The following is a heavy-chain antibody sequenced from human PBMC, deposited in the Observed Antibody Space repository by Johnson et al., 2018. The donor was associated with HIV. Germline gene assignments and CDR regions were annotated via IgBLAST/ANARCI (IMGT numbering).Heavy chain of an antibody. CDR1: GFTVSSNY. D-gene: IGHD2-21*01. V-gene: IGHV3-66*01. Sequence: EVQLVESGGGLVQPGGSLRLSCAASGFTVSSNYMSWVRQAPGKGLEWVSVIYSGGSTYYADSVKGRFTISRDNSKNTLYLQMNSPRAEDTAVYYCAKDCVGVWWSRAFDIWGQGTMVTVSS. CDR2: IYSGGST. J-gene: IGHJ3*02. CDR3: AKDCVGVWWSRAFDI.